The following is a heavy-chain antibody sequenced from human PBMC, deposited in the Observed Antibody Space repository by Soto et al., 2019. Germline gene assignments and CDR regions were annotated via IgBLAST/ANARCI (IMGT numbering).Heavy chain of an antibody. D-gene: IGHD4-17*01. J-gene: IGHJ4*02. V-gene: IGHV5-51*01. CDR1: GYSFTSYW. CDR3: ARATEYADYTTPLDY. Sequence: GESLKISCKGSGYSFTSYWIGWVRQMPGKGLEWMGIIYPDDSDTRYSPSFQGQVTISADKSISTAYLQWSSLKASDTAMYYCARATEYADYTTPLDYWGQGTLVTVSS. CDR2: IYPDDSDT.